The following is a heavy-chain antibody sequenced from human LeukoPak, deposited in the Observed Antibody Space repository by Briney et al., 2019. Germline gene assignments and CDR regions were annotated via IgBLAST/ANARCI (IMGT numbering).Heavy chain of an antibody. CDR3: VRLNWRRKAFDV. D-gene: IGHD1-20*01. CDR1: GDSVSTASNA. Sequence: SQTLSLTCAISGDSVSTASNAWYWIRQSPSRGLEWLGRTYYNSKWYTDYAVSVSGRTTINPDASRNQLSLQLSFVTPEDTAVYYRVRLNWRRKAFDVWGQGTMVTVSS. CDR2: TYYNSKWYT. V-gene: IGHV6-1*01. J-gene: IGHJ3*01.